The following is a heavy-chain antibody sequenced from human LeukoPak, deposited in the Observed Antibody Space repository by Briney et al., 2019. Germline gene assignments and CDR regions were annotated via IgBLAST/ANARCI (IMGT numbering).Heavy chain of an antibody. CDR1: GGSISSGGYY. CDR2: IYYSGST. CDR3: ARGDSYGYEFAFDI. D-gene: IGHD5-18*01. V-gene: IGHV4-31*03. Sequence: SETLSLTCTVSGGSISSGGYYWGWIRQHPGKGLEWIGYIYYSGSTYYNPSLKSRVTISVDTSKNQFSLKLSSVTAADTAVYYCARGDSYGYEFAFDIWGQGTMVTVSS. J-gene: IGHJ3*02.